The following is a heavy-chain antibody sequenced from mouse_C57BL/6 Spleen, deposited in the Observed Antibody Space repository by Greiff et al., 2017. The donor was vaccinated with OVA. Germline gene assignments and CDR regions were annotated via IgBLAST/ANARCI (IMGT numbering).Heavy chain of an antibody. D-gene: IGHD1-2*01. CDR1: GYTFTSYW. CDR2: IHPSDSDT. Sequence: QVQLQQPGAELVKPGASVKVSCKASGYTFTSYWMHWVKQRPGQGLEWIGRIHPSDSDTNYNQKFKGKATLAVDKSSSTAYRQLSSLTSEDSAVYYCAMSGSYYYAMDYWGQGTSVTVSA. CDR3: AMSGSYYYAMDY. J-gene: IGHJ4*01. V-gene: IGHV1-74*01.